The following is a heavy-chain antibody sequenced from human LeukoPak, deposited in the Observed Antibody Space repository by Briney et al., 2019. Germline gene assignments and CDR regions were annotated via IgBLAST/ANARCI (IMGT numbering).Heavy chain of an antibody. CDR2: IYYSGGT. D-gene: IGHD3-22*01. Sequence: SETLSLTCTVSGGSDSSGSYYWSWLRQPPGKGLEWIGYIYYSGGTNYNPSLKSRVTISVDTSKNQFSLKLSSVTAADTAMYYCARHLGYDSSGYYSYDAFDIWGQGTMVTVSS. V-gene: IGHV4-61*01. CDR1: GGSDSSGSYY. CDR3: ARHLGYDSSGYYSYDAFDI. J-gene: IGHJ3*02.